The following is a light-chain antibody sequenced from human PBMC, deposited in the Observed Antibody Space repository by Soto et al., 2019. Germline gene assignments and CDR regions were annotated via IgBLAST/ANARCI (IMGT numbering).Light chain of an antibody. CDR2: GAS. V-gene: IGKV3-11*01. CDR1: QSVSSY. CDR3: QQRSNWPPIT. Sequence: EIVLTQSPATLSLSPGERATLFCRASQSVSSYFAWYQQKPGQAPRLLIYGASSRATGIPARFSGSGSGTDFTLTISSLEPEDFAVYYCQQRSNWPPITFGQGTRLEIK. J-gene: IGKJ5*01.